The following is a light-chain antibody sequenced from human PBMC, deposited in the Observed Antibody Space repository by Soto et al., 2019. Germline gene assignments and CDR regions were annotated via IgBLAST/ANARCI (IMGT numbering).Light chain of an antibody. Sequence: EIVLTQSPGTLSLSPGERGTLSCRASQSIGDNDLAWYQQKPGQAPRLLIYGAYTRATGIPDRFSGSGSGTDFTLTISRLEPEDFAVYYCQQYGSSPHFGGGTKVEIK. V-gene: IGKV3-20*01. J-gene: IGKJ4*01. CDR2: GAY. CDR3: QQYGSSPH. CDR1: QSIGDND.